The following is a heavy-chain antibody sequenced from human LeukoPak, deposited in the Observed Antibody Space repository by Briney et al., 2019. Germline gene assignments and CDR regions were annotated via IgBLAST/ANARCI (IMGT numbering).Heavy chain of an antibody. CDR3: ARKGNSGCLDY. Sequence: GGSLRLSCAASGFTVSSNYMSWVRQAPGRGLEWVSVIYSGGSTYYADSVKGRFTISRDNSKNTLYLQMNSLRAEDTAVYYCARKGNSGCLDYWGQGTLVTVSS. J-gene: IGHJ4*02. CDR2: IYSGGST. V-gene: IGHV3-66*01. CDR1: GFTVSSNY. D-gene: IGHD2/OR15-2a*01.